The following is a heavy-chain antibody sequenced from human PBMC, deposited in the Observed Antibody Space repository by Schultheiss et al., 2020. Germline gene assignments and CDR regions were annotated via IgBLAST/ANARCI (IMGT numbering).Heavy chain of an antibody. J-gene: IGHJ4*02. V-gene: IGHV1-69*02. CDR2: IIPILGIA. CDR3: ASFGAYSSSSPTDFDY. D-gene: IGHD6-6*01. Sequence: SVKVSCKASGGTFSSYTISWVRQAPGQGLEWMGRIIPILGIANYAQKFQGRVTITADKSTSTAYMELSSLRSEDTAVYYCASFGAYSSSSPTDFDYWGQGTLVTVSS. CDR1: GGTFSSYT.